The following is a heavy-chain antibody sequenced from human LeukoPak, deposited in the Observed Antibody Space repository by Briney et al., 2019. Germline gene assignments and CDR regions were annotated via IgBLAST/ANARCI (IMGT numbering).Heavy chain of an antibody. D-gene: IGHD6-19*01. V-gene: IGHV4-61*01. J-gene: IGHJ6*02. Sequence: SETLSLTCTVSGGSVSSGSYYWSWIRPPPGKGLEWIGYIYYSGSTNYNPSLKSRVTISVDTSKNQFSLKLSSATAADTAVYYCARDDSSGWYGMDVWGQGTTVTVSS. CDR1: GGSVSSGSYY. CDR3: ARDDSSGWYGMDV. CDR2: IYYSGST.